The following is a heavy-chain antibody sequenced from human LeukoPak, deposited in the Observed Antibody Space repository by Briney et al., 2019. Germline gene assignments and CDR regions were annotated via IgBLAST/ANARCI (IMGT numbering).Heavy chain of an antibody. D-gene: IGHD6-13*01. V-gene: IGHV4-59*01. Sequence: SETLSPTCTVSGGSISSYYWSWIRQPPGKGLEWIGYIYYSGSTNYNPSLKSRVTISVDTSKNQFSLKLSSVTAADTAVYYCARDKGSSWYIFDYWGQGTLVTVSS. J-gene: IGHJ4*02. CDR2: IYYSGST. CDR3: ARDKGSSWYIFDY. CDR1: GGSISSYY.